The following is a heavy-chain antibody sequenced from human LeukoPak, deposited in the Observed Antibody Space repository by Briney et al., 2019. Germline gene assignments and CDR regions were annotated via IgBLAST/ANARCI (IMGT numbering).Heavy chain of an antibody. Sequence: GASVKVSCKASGGTFSSYAISWVRQAPGQGLEWMGGIIPIFGTANYAQKLQGRVTMTTDTSTSTAYMELRSLRSDDTAVYYCARDSVVVIAEAFDIWGQGTMVTVSS. CDR3: ARDSVVVIAEAFDI. CDR1: GGTFSSYA. CDR2: IIPIFGTA. J-gene: IGHJ3*02. V-gene: IGHV1-69*05. D-gene: IGHD2-21*01.